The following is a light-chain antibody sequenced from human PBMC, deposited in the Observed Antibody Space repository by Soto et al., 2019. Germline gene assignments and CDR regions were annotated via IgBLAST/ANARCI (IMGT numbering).Light chain of an antibody. CDR2: GAS. Sequence: EIVLTQSPGTLSLSPGERATLSCRASQSISSSYLAWYQQQPGQAPRLLIYGASSRATGIPDRFSGGGSGTDLTLTISRLEPEDFAVYYCQQYGSSLYTFGQGTKLEIK. J-gene: IGKJ2*01. CDR3: QQYGSSLYT. V-gene: IGKV3-20*01. CDR1: QSISSSY.